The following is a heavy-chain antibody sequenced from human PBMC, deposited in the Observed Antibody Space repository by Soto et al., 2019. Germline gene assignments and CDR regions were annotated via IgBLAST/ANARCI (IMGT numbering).Heavy chain of an antibody. CDR3: ARAPTPYDILTGYLHYYHYDMDV. V-gene: IGHV4-30-4*01. CDR2: IFHSGST. CDR1: GGSINSGDYY. D-gene: IGHD3-9*01. Sequence: SETLSLTCTVSGGSINSGDYYWTWVRQPPGKGLEWIGNIFHSGSTYYTPSLQSRVTISLDTSKNHFSLKLSSVTPADTAVYYCARAPTPYDILTGYLHYYHYDMDVWGQGTTVTVSS. J-gene: IGHJ6*02.